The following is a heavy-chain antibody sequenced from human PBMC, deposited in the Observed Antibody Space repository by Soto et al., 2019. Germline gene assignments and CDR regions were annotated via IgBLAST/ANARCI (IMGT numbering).Heavy chain of an antibody. CDR2: IWYDGSNK. D-gene: IGHD6-19*01. J-gene: IGHJ4*02. Sequence: QVQLVESGGGVVQPGRSLRLSCAASGFTFSSYGMHWVRQAPGKGLEWVAVIWYDGSNKYYADSVKGRFTISRDNSKNTLYRQMNSLRAEDTAVYYCARDPYSSGWSDYWGQGTLVTVSS. CDR3: ARDPYSSGWSDY. CDR1: GFTFSSYG. V-gene: IGHV3-33*01.